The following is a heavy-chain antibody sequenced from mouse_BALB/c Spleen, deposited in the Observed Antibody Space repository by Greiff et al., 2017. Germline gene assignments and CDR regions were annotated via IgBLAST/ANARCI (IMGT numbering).Heavy chain of an antibody. CDR3: TRDRKYGKVYAMDY. CDR1: GFTFSSYT. V-gene: IGHV5-6-4*01. CDR2: ISSGGSYT. D-gene: IGHD2-10*02. J-gene: IGHJ4*01. Sequence: EVQLVESGGGLVKPGGSLKLSCAASGFTFSSYTMSWVRQTPEKRLEWVATISSGGSYTYYPDSVKGRFTISRDNAKNTLYLQMSSLKSEDTAMYYCTRDRKYGKVYAMDYWGQGTSVTVSA.